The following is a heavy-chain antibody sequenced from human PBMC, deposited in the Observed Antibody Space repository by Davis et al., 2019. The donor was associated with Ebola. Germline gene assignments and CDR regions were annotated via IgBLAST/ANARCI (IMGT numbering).Heavy chain of an antibody. CDR1: GYSFTSYW. J-gene: IGHJ4*02. D-gene: IGHD3-10*01. CDR2: IDPSDSYI. CDR3: ARLGVRGVISSDY. V-gene: IGHV5-10-1*01. Sequence: GESLKISCKGSGYSFTSYWISWVRQLPGKGLEWMGRIDPSDSYINYSPSFQGHVTISADKSINTAYLQWRSLKASDTAMYYCARLGVRGVISSDYWGQGTLVTVSS.